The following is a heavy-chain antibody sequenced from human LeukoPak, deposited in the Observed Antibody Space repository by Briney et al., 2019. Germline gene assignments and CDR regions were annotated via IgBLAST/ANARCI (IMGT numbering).Heavy chain of an antibody. Sequence: AGGSLRLSCAASGFTFSSYGLHWVRQAPGKGPEWVAVIWNDGGRKYYADSVEGRFTISRDNSKNTLYLQMNSLRDEDTAVYYCARPGERWDNWYFDLWGRGTLVTVSS. D-gene: IGHD7-27*01. V-gene: IGHV3-33*01. CDR2: IWNDGGRK. J-gene: IGHJ2*01. CDR1: GFTFSSYG. CDR3: ARPGERWDNWYFDL.